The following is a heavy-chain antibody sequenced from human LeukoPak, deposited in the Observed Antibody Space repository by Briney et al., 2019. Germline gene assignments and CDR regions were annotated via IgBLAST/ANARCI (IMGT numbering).Heavy chain of an antibody. Sequence: ASVKVSCKASGYTFTSYDINWVRQATGQGLEWMGWMNPNSGNTGYAQKFQGRVTITRNTSISTAYMELSSLRSEDTAVYYCASGRVSSSWYYFDYWGQGTLVTVSS. CDR1: GYTFTSYD. CDR2: MNPNSGNT. V-gene: IGHV1-8*03. J-gene: IGHJ4*02. D-gene: IGHD6-13*01. CDR3: ASGRVSSSWYYFDY.